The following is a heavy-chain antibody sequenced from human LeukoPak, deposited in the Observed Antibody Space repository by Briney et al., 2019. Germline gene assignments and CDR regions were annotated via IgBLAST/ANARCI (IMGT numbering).Heavy chain of an antibody. CDR1: GFTVSSNY. J-gene: IGHJ4*02. V-gene: IGHV3-53*01. D-gene: IGHD5-24*01. Sequence: GGSLRLSCAASGFTVSSNYMSWVRQAPGKGLEWVSVIYSGGGTYYADSVKGRFTISRDNSKNTLYLQMNSLRAEDTAVYYCARVKDGYNYQSYHFFDYWGQGTLVTVSS. CDR2: IYSGGGT. CDR3: ARVKDGYNYQSYHFFDY.